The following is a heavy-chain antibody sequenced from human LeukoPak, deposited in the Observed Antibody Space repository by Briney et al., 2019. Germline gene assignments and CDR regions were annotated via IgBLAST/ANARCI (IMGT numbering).Heavy chain of an antibody. V-gene: IGHV1-8*02. CDR3: ARDRLTGEVTFDY. J-gene: IGHJ4*02. CDR1: GYTFTSYD. CDR2: MNPNSGNT. Sequence: ASVKVSCKASGYTFTSYDINWVRQATGQGLEWMGWMNPNSGNTGYAQKFQGRVTMTRDTSTSTVYMELSSLRSEDTAVYYCARDRLTGEVTFDYWGQGTLVTVSS. D-gene: IGHD7-27*01.